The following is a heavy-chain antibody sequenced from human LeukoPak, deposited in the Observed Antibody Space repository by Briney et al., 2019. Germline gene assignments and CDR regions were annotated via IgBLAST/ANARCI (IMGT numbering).Heavy chain of an antibody. Sequence: ASVKVSCKVSGYTLTELSMRWVRQAPGKGLEWMGGFDPEDGETIYAQKFQGRVTMTEDTSTDTAYMELSSLRSEDTAVYYCATVITGAFRAVAGSASAPTLIW. CDR2: FDPEDGET. CDR1: GYTLTELS. D-gene: IGHD6-19*01. J-gene: IGHJ3*02. V-gene: IGHV1-24*01. CDR3: ATVITGAFRAVAGSASAPTLI.